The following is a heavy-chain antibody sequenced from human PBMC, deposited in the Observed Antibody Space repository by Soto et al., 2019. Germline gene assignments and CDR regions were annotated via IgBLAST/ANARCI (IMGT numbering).Heavy chain of an antibody. J-gene: IGHJ4*02. CDR1: GFIFSSFG. Sequence: GGSLRLSCAASGFIFSSFGMHWVRQAPGKGLEWVAHIWYDGSNTYYADPVKGRLTISRDNSRKTLYLQMNSLRAEDTAVYHCVRDLLGSGGHFGYWGQGTPVTVSS. D-gene: IGHD7-27*01. CDR3: VRDLLGSGGHFGY. CDR2: IWYDGSNT. V-gene: IGHV3-33*01.